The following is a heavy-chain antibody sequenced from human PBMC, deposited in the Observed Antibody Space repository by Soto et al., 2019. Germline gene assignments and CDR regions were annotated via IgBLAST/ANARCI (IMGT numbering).Heavy chain of an antibody. CDR3: AKADSNYAGRFSYYYMDV. J-gene: IGHJ6*03. V-gene: IGHV1-69*01. CDR1: GGTFSSYA. Sequence: ASVKVSCKASGGTFSSYAISWVRQAPGQGLEWMGGIIPIFGTVNYAQKFQGRVTITADESTSTAYMELRNLRSDDTAVYYCAKADSNYAGRFSYYYMDVWGNGTLVTVSS. D-gene: IGHD4-4*01. CDR2: IIPIFGTV.